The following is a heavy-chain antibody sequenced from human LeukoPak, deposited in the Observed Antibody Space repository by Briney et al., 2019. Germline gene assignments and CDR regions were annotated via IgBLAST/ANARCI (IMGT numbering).Heavy chain of an antibody. CDR2: INSGGTV. Sequence: PSGGSLRLSCAASGFIVSSYETGWVRQAPGKGLEWLSYINSGGTVYYADSVKGRFTFSRDNAKNSLYLHMNSLRAEDTALYYCARFSSTWYVAFDMWGQGTMVTVSS. D-gene: IGHD6-13*01. CDR3: ARFSSTWYVAFDM. CDR1: GFIVSSYE. J-gene: IGHJ3*02. V-gene: IGHV3-48*03.